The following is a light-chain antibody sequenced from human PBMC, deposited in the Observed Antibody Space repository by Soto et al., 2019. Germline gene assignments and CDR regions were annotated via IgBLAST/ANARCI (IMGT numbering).Light chain of an antibody. J-gene: IGKJ5*01. CDR3: QRYKGAST. CDR2: AAS. V-gene: IGKV1-27*01. Sequence: DIQMTQSPSSLSASVGDRVTITCRASHDISNYLAWYQQKPGEVPKLLVYAASTLQSGVPSRFTGSGFGTDFTLTISSLQPEDVATYYCQRYKGASTFGPGTRLEI. CDR1: HDISNY.